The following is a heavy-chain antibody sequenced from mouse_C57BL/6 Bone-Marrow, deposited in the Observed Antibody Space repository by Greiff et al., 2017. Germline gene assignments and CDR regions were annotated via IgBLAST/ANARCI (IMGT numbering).Heavy chain of an antibody. V-gene: IGHV2-2*02. J-gene: IGHJ4*01. CDR3: ARNSGSSYVHFYYAMDY. Sequence: QVQLQQSGPGLVQPSQSLSITCTVSGFSLTSYGVHWVRQSPGKGLEWLGVIWSGGSTDYNAAFISRLSISKDNSKSQVFFKMNSLQANDTAIYYWARNSGSSYVHFYYAMDYWGQGTSVTVSS. D-gene: IGHD1-1*01. CDR1: GFSLTSYG. CDR2: IWSGGST.